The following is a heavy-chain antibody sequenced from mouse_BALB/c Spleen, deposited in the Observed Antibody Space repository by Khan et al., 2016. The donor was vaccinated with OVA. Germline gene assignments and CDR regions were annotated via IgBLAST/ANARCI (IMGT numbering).Heavy chain of an antibody. V-gene: IGHV9-4*02. D-gene: IGHD2-14*01. Sequence: QIQLVQSGPELKKPGETVRISCKASGYTFTTAGIQWVQKMPGKGLKWIGWINTHSGVPKYAEDFKGRFAFSLEISVNTAYLQITNLNNEDTATYFWARGGAAYYRNDGGAMEYWGQGTSGTVSS. J-gene: IGHJ4*01. CDR3: ARGGAAYYRNDGGAMEY. CDR2: INTHSGVP. CDR1: GYTFTTAG.